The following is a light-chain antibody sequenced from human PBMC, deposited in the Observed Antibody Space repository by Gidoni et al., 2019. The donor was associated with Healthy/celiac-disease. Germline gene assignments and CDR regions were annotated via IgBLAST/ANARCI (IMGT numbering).Light chain of an antibody. Sequence: DIQMTQSPSTLSESVGDRVTITCRARQSISSWLAWYQQKPGKAPKLLIYAASSLESGVPSRFSGSGSGTEFTLTISVLQPDDFATYYCQQYNSYPWTFGQGTKVEIK. CDR2: AAS. CDR1: QSISSW. CDR3: QQYNSYPWT. J-gene: IGKJ1*01. V-gene: IGKV1-5*01.